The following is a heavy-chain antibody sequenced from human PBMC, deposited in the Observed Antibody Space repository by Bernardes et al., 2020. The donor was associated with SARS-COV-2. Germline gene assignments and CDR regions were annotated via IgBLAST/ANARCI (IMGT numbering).Heavy chain of an antibody. V-gene: IGHV3-33*06. D-gene: IGHD6-19*01. Sequence: GGSLRLSCAASGFTFSNYGMHWVRQAPGKGLEWVAVIWNDGSKKYYGDSGKGRFTISRDNSKNTLYLQMNSLRAEDTAIYYCAKTPSSGWSSDYFDYWGQGALVTVSS. J-gene: IGHJ4*02. CDR3: AKTPSSGWSSDYFDY. CDR1: GFTFSNYG. CDR2: IWNDGSKK.